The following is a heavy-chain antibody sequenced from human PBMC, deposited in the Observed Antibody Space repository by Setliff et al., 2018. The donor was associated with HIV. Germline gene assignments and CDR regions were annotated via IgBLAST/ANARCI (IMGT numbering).Heavy chain of an antibody. CDR2: ISNSSRYY. J-gene: IGHJ3*01. D-gene: IGHD3-10*01. CDR1: GFLFNRYS. CDR3: AREVLQGGDDAFGL. Sequence: LRLSCSASGFLFNRYSLNWVRQAPGRGPEWVASISNSSRYYWVKARYGDSVRGRFTISGDYAKNSVYLQMNSLRVEDSAVYYCAREVLQGGDDAFGLWGRGTVVTVSS. V-gene: IGHV3-21*01.